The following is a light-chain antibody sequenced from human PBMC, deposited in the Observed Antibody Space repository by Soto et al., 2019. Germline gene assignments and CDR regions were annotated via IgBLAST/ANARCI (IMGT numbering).Light chain of an antibody. CDR3: SSYTSSARI. Sequence: QSALTQPASVSGSPGQSITISCTGTSSDVGTYNYVSWYQQHPGKAPKLMIYEVSNRPSGVSNRFSGSKSGNTASLTISGLQAEDEADYYCSSYTSSARIFGGGTQLTVL. CDR2: EVS. V-gene: IGLV2-14*01. J-gene: IGLJ2*01. CDR1: SSDVGTYNY.